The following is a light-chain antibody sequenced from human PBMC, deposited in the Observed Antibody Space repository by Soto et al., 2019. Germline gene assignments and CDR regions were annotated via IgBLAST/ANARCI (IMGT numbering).Light chain of an antibody. CDR2: EVS. CDR3: IAYTGSSTSYV. Sequence: QSVLTQPAAVSGSPGQSITISCSGTSSDVGSYDHVAWYQQFPGKTPKLTIYEVSNRPSGVSSRFSGSKSGNTDSLTISGLQDEDEADYYCIAYTGSSTSYVFGTGTKVTVL. V-gene: IGLV2-14*01. CDR1: SSDVGSYDH. J-gene: IGLJ1*01.